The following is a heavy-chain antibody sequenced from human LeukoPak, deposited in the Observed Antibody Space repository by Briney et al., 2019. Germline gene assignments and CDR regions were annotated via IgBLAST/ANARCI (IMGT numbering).Heavy chain of an antibody. V-gene: IGHV3-30-3*01. Sequence: GGSLRLSCAASGFXFSSYAMHWVRQAPGKGQEWVAVISYDGSNKYYADSVKGRFTISGDNSKNTLYLQMNSLRAEDTAVYYCARDYYGSGNVDYWGQGTLVTVSS. CDR2: ISYDGSNK. CDR3: ARDYYGSGNVDY. CDR1: GFXFSSYA. D-gene: IGHD3-10*01. J-gene: IGHJ4*02.